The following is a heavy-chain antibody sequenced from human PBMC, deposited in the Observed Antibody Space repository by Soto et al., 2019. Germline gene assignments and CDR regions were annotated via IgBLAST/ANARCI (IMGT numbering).Heavy chain of an antibody. J-gene: IGHJ5*02. CDR2: IYYSGST. D-gene: IGHD6-19*01. CDR3: ARVVIAVAGTGNWFDP. Sequence: QVQLQESGPGLVKPSQTLSLTCTVSGGSISSGGYYWSWIRQHPGKGLEWIGYIYYSGSTYYNPSLKSRVTISVDTSKNQFSLKLSSVTAADTAVYYCARVVIAVAGTGNWFDPWGQGTLVTVSS. CDR1: GGSISSGGYY. V-gene: IGHV4-31*03.